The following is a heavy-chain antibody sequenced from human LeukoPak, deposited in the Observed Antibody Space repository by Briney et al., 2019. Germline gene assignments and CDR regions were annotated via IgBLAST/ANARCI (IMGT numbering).Heavy chain of an antibody. D-gene: IGHD2-2*02. Sequence: GGSLRLSCAASGFTFSSYGMHWVRQAPGKGLEWVAFIRYDGSNKYYADSVKGRFTISRDNSKNTLYLQMNSLRAEDTAVYYCAKAEYCSSTSCYNPWGQGTLVTVSS. CDR1: GFTFSSYG. V-gene: IGHV3-30*02. CDR2: IRYDGSNK. J-gene: IGHJ5*02. CDR3: AKAEYCSSTSCYNP.